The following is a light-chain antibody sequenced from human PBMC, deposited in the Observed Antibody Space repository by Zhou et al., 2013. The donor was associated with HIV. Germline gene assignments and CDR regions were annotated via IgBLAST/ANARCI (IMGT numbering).Light chain of an antibody. Sequence: DIVMTQSPATLSVSPGERVTLSCRASQSVSRNLAWYQQRPGQAPRLLIYAASSRATDIPARFSGSGSGTDFTLTISSLQSEDFAVYYCQQYNKWPQTFGQGTKVEI. CDR3: QQYNKWPQT. J-gene: IGKJ1*01. CDR2: AAS. CDR1: QSVSRN. V-gene: IGKV3-15*01.